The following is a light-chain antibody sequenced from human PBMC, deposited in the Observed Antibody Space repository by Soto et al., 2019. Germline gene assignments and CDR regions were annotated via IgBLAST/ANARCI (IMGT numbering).Light chain of an antibody. CDR3: QHLNSYPREVT. V-gene: IGKV1-9*01. CDR1: QGIGSS. CDR2: AAA. Sequence: DIQLTQSPSFLSASVGDRVTITCRASQGIGSSLAWHQQKPGNAPKILIYAAATLQGGVPSRFSGSGSGTEFTLTISSVQPEDFASYYCQHLNSYPREVTFGGGTKVEIK. J-gene: IGKJ4*01.